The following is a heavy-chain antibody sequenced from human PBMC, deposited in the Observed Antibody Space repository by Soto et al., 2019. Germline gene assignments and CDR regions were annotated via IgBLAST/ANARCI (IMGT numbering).Heavy chain of an antibody. CDR1: GFTVSSNY. D-gene: IGHD6-19*01. CDR3: ASTQKYSSGWSRFDI. J-gene: IGHJ3*02. Sequence: VGSLRLSCAASGFTVSSNYMSWVRQAPGKGLEWVSVIYSGGSTYYADSVKGRFTIPRDNSKNTLYLQMNSLRAEDTAVYYCASTQKYSSGWSRFDIWGQGTMVTVSS. V-gene: IGHV3-53*01. CDR2: IYSGGST.